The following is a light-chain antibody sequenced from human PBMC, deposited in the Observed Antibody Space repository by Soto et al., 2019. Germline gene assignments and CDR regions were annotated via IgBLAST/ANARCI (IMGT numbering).Light chain of an antibody. CDR2: DAS. V-gene: IGKV3-15*01. CDR3: QQHGNWPPIT. J-gene: IGKJ5*01. CDR1: QSVSNN. Sequence: EIVMTQSPATLSVSPGDSAALSCRASQSVSNNLAWYQQRPGQAPRLLIYDASTRATGIPARFSGSGSGTEFTLTITSLQSEDFAVYYCQQHGNWPPITFGQGTRLEIK.